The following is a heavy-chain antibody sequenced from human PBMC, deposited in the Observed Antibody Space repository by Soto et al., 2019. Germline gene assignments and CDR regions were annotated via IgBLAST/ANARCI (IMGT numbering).Heavy chain of an antibody. CDR2: ISGTGGST. J-gene: IGHJ4*02. Sequence: PRGSLRLSCAASGFTFSSNAMSWWRQAPGKGLEWVSAISGTGGSTYYADSVKGRFTISRDNSKNTLYLLMNSLRAEDTAVYYCAKRPPGGSYYFDSWGQGTLVTVSS. CDR3: AKRPPGGSYYFDS. V-gene: IGHV3-23*01. CDR1: GFTFSSNA. D-gene: IGHD3-10*01.